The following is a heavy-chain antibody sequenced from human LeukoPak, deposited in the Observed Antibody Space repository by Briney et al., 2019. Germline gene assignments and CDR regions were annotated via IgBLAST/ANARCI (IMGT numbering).Heavy chain of an antibody. CDR1: GFTFSSYW. V-gene: IGHV3-74*01. CDR3: ASCLRWLKDYGEWYFDY. Sequence: PGGSLRLSCAASGFTFSSYWMHWVRQAPGKGLVWVSRINSDGSSTSYADSVKGRFTISRDNAKNTLYLQMNSLRAEDTAVYYCASCLRWLKDYGEWYFDYWGQGTLVTVSS. CDR2: INSDGSST. J-gene: IGHJ4*02. D-gene: IGHD4-17*01.